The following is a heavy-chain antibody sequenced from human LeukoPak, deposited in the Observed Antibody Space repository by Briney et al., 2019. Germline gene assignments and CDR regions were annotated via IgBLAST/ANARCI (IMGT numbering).Heavy chain of an antibody. D-gene: IGHD5-18*01. CDR3: AKNSYGSVIGLYYFDY. CDR2: IIPIFGTA. J-gene: IGHJ4*02. Sequence: SVRVSCKASGGTFSSYAISWVRQAPGQGLEWMGGIIPIFGTANYARKFQGRVTITTDESTSTAYMELSSLRSEDTAAYYCAKNSYGSVIGLYYFDYWGQGTLVTVSS. CDR1: GGTFSSYA. V-gene: IGHV1-69*05.